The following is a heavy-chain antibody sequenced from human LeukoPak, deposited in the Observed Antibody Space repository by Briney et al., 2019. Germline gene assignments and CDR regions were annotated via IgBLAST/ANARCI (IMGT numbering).Heavy chain of an antibody. CDR2: TYYRSKWYN. V-gene: IGHV6-1*01. CDR3: AREGVDIVATIFWFDP. D-gene: IGHD5-12*01. CDR1: GDSVSSNSAA. J-gene: IGHJ5*02. Sequence: SQTLSLTCAISGDSVSSNSAAWNWIRQSPSRGLEWLGRTYYRSKWYNDYAVSVKSRITINPDTSKNQFSLQLNSVTPEDTAVYYCAREGVDIVATIFWFDPWGQGTLVTVSS.